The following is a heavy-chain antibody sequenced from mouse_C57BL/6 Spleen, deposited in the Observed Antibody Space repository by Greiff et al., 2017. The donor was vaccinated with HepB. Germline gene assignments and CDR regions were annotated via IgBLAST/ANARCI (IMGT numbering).Heavy chain of an antibody. J-gene: IGHJ3*01. CDR3: AILAFAY. V-gene: IGHV1-54*01. D-gene: IGHD4-1*01. Sequence: QVQLQQSGAELVRPGTSVKVSCKASGYAFTNYLIEWVKQRPGQGLEWIGVINPGSGGTNFNEKFKGKATLTADKSSSTAYMQLSSLTSEDSAVYFCAILAFAYWGQGTLVTVSA. CDR2: INPGSGGT. CDR1: GYAFTNYL.